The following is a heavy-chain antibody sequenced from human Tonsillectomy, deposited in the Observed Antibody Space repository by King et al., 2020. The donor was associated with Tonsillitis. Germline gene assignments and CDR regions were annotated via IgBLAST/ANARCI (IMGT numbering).Heavy chain of an antibody. V-gene: IGHV4-34*01. CDR1: GGSFSGYY. CDR2: ISHSGST. D-gene: IGHD4-17*01. Sequence: VQLQQWGAGLLKPSETLSLTCAVYGGSFSGYYWSWIRQPPGKGLEWIGEISHSGSTNYNPSLKSRVTISVDTSKNQFSLKLSSVTAADTAVYYCARGSGGDYVGANVRPPWFDPWGQGTLVTVSS. CDR3: ARGSGGDYVGANVRPPWFDP. J-gene: IGHJ5*02.